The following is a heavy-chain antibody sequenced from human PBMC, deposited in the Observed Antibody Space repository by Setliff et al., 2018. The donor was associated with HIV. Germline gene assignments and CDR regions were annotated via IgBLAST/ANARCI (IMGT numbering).Heavy chain of an antibody. Sequence: SETLSLTCSVSGGSISNSNYFWAWIRQPPGKGLEWIGSFFYRGSTYYNPSLKSRVTISEDRSNNQFSLKLTSMTAADTAVYYCARTLRAAAMGYFDYWGQGTLVTVSS. CDR3: ARTLRAAAMGYFDY. J-gene: IGHJ4*02. V-gene: IGHV4-39*07. CDR2: FFYRGST. CDR1: GGSISNSNYF. D-gene: IGHD5-18*01.